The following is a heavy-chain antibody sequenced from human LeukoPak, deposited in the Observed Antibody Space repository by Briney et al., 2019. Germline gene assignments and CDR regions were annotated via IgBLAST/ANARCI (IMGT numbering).Heavy chain of an antibody. J-gene: IGHJ4*02. CDR3: AKCARIDWLPIDY. CDR1: GFSFSNYA. CDR2: ISGGGGSI. V-gene: IGHV3-23*01. Sequence: GGSLRLPCAASGFSFSNYAMTWVRQAPGKGLEWVSGISGGGGSIYYADFVKGRFTISRDNSKNTVYLQMNSLRAEDTAVYYCAKCARIDWLPIDYWGQGTLVTVSS. D-gene: IGHD3-9*01.